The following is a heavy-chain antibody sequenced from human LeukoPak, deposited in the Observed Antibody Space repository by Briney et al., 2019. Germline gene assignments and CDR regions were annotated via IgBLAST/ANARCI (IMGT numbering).Heavy chain of an antibody. CDR3: ARSGSYYFVYAFDI. CDR1: GFTFSTYG. V-gene: IGHV3-21*01. D-gene: IGHD1-26*01. Sequence: GGSLRLSCAASGFTFSTYGMTWVRQAPGKGLEWVSSISTSSSYIYYADSVKGRFTISRDNAKNSLYLQMNSLRAEDTAVYYCARSGSYYFVYAFDIWGQGTMVTVSS. J-gene: IGHJ3*02. CDR2: ISTSSSYI.